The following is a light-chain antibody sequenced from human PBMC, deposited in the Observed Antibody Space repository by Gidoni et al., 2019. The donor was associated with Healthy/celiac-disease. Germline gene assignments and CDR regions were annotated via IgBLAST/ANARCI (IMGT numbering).Light chain of an antibody. CDR1: HGISSY. CDR2: AAS. J-gene: IGKJ4*01. Sequence: AIRMTQSPSSFSASTGDRVTITCRASHGISSYLAWYQQKPGKAPKLLIYAASTLQSGVPSRFSGGGSGTDFALTISRLQSEDFATYYCQQYHSFPLAFGGGTKVEIK. V-gene: IGKV1-8*01. CDR3: QQYHSFPLA.